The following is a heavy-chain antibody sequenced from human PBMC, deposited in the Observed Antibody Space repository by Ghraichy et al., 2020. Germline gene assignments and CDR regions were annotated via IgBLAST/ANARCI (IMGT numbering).Heavy chain of an antibody. Sequence: GESLNISCAASGFTFSSFWMTWVRQAPGKGLEWVANIKQDGSEKYYVDSVKGRFTISRDNAKNSLYLQMNSLRAEDTAVYFCARGSSSSGYYWGQGTLVTVSS. CDR2: IKQDGSEK. J-gene: IGHJ4*02. CDR1: GFTFSSFW. V-gene: IGHV3-7*01. CDR3: ARGSSSSGYY. D-gene: IGHD6-6*01.